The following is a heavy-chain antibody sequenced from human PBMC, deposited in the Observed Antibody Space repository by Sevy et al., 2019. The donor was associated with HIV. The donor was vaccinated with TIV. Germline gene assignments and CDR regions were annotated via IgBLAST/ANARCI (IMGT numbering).Heavy chain of an antibody. CDR3: ARRYFDL. CDR2: IRQDGNEL. CDR1: GFTFDDYW. J-gene: IGHJ4*02. V-gene: IGHV3-7*01. Sequence: GSLRLSCAASGFTFDDYWMQWVRQAPGQGLEWVVNIRQDGNELYYADSVKGRFTISRDNAKESLFLQMTNLRVEDTAIYYCARRYFDLWGQGTLVTVSS.